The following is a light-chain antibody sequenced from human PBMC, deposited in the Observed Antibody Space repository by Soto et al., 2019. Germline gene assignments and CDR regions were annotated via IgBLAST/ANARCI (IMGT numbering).Light chain of an antibody. CDR1: QSITNNY. CDR3: QQYGYLVT. Sequence: EIVLTQSPGTLSFSALQRATLYCGASQSITNNYLAWYQQKPGRAHRLLIYGASSRATGIPDRFSGSGSGTDFTLTISRLEPEDFAMYYCQQYGYLVTFGGGTKVDI. CDR2: GAS. V-gene: IGKV3-20*01. J-gene: IGKJ4*01.